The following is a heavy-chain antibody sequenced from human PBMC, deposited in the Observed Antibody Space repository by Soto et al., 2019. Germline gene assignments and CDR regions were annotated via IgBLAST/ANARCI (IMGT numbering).Heavy chain of an antibody. Sequence: ASVKVSCKASGYTFTSYGISWVRQAPGQRLEWMGWINACNGNTNYSRKFQGRVTITRDTSASTAYMELSSLRSEDTAVYYCARDLGGWPDYWGQGTLVTVSS. CDR2: INACNGNT. J-gene: IGHJ4*02. V-gene: IGHV1-18*01. CDR1: GYTFTSYG. D-gene: IGHD2-15*01. CDR3: ARDLGGWPDY.